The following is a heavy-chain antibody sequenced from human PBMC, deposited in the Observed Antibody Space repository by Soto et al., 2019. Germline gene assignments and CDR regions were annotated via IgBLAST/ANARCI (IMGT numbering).Heavy chain of an antibody. CDR1: SGSFSGYC. J-gene: IGHJ4*02. CDR3: ARAPKVSGSSQTRPDF. D-gene: IGHD6-6*01. Sequence: SETLSLTCSTSSGSFSGYCLSWVRQPPGKGLEWIGEISQSGNTNYSQSLKRRVSISIDTSKKKFSLNLASVSAADTAVYYCARAPKVSGSSQTRPDFWGQGTLV. CDR2: ISQSGNT. V-gene: IGHV4-34*01.